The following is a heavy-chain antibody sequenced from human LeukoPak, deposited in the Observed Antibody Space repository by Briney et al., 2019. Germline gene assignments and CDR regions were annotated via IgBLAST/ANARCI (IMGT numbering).Heavy chain of an antibody. Sequence: SETLSLTCTVSGGSISSYYWSWIRQPAGKGLEWLGLIYTSGRINYNSSLKSRLTISVDTSKNQFSLELRSVTAADTAVYYCARDLGVGSPGWGQGTLVTVSS. CDR3: ARDLGVGSPG. J-gene: IGHJ4*02. CDR2: IYTSGRI. V-gene: IGHV4-4*07. D-gene: IGHD2-8*01. CDR1: GGSISSYY.